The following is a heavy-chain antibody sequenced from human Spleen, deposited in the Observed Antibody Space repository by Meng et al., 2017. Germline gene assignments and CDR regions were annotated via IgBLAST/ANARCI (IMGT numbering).Heavy chain of an antibody. J-gene: IGHJ3*02. CDR3: AREFHTSGHAGTFDI. CDR1: GFTFNNYV. Sequence: GESLKISCRASGFTFNNYVLHWVRQAPGKGLEWVAVIAIDGSDYRQYADSGKGRFTISRDISENTLSLQMDSLRVEDTAVYHCAREFHTSGHAGTFDIWGQGTMVTVSS. CDR2: IAIDGSDYR. V-gene: IGHV3-30*14. D-gene: IGHD2-15*01.